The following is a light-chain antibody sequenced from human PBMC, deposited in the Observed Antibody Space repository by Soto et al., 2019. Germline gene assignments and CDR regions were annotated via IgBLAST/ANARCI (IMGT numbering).Light chain of an antibody. CDR2: AAS. CDR3: QQSYSVQYS. CDR1: QNIDTY. V-gene: IGKV1-39*01. Sequence: DIQMTQSPSSLSASAGDRVTITCRAGQNIDTYLNWYQQKPGKAPKVLIYAASRLQSGVPSRFSGSGSGTSFTLTISSLQPEDFATYYCQQSYSVQYSFGQGTKVDIK. J-gene: IGKJ2*03.